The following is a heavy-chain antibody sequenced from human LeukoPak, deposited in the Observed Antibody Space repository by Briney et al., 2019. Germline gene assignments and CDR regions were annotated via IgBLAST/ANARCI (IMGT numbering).Heavy chain of an antibody. Sequence: SQTLSLTCAISGDSVSSNSAAWNRIRQSPSRGLEWLGRTYYRSKWYNDYAVSVKSRITINPDTSKNQFSLQLNSVTPEDTAVYYCARESRDYSSGWYDFGYWGQGTLVTVSS. CDR1: GDSVSSNSAA. CDR2: TYYRSKWYN. CDR3: ARESRDYSSGWYDFGY. V-gene: IGHV6-1*01. J-gene: IGHJ4*02. D-gene: IGHD6-19*01.